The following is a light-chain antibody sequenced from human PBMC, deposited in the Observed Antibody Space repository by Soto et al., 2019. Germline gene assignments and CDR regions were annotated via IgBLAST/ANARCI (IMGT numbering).Light chain of an antibody. CDR1: NSDVGGYNS. Sequence: QSALTQPASVSGSPGQSITISCTGTNSDVGGYNSVSWFQQHPSKAPKLIIYEVSHRPSGVSIRFSGSKSGNTASLTISGLQAEDEADYYCNSYRHSTTLVFGTGTKLTVL. J-gene: IGLJ1*01. V-gene: IGLV2-14*01. CDR2: EVS. CDR3: NSYRHSTTLV.